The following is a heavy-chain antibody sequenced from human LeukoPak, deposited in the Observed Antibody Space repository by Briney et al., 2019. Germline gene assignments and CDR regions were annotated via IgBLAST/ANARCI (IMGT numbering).Heavy chain of an antibody. J-gene: IGHJ5*02. CDR1: GFTFSSYT. V-gene: IGHV3-30-3*01. Sequence: RGSLRLSCAASGFTFSSYTIHWVRQPPGKGLEWVAVISFDGSNKYYADSVKGRFTISGDNSKNTLYLQMNSLRAEDTAVYYCAREELGSSLGFDPWGQGTLVTVSS. CDR3: AREELGSSLGFDP. D-gene: IGHD3-16*01. CDR2: ISFDGSNK.